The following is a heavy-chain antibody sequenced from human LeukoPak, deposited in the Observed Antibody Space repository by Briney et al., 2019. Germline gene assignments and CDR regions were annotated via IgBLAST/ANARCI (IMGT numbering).Heavy chain of an antibody. J-gene: IGHJ4*02. CDR2: IHGDGSTT. V-gene: IGHV3-74*01. Sequence: GGSLRLSCAASGFTFSSYSMHWVRQAPGKRLMWVSRIHGDGSTTNYADSVKGRFSISRDNAKNTLYLQMNSLRAEDTAVYCALPSCGGDCFSGWGQGTLVTVSS. CDR1: GFTFSSYS. D-gene: IGHD2-21*02. CDR3: ALPSCGGDCFSG.